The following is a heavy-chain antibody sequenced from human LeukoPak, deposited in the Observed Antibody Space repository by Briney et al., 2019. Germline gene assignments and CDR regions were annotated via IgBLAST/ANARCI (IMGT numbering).Heavy chain of an antibody. D-gene: IGHD6-19*01. CDR2: IIPIFGTA. CDR3: ARGHHPYSSGWYRSYYYYGMDV. V-gene: IGHV1-69*13. CDR1: GGTFSGYA. Sequence: GASVKVSCKASGGTFSGYAISWVRQAPGQGLEWMGGIIPIFGTANYAQKFQGRVTITADESTSTAYMELSSLRSEDTAVYYCARGHHPYSSGWYRSYYYYGMDVWGQGTTVTVSS. J-gene: IGHJ6*02.